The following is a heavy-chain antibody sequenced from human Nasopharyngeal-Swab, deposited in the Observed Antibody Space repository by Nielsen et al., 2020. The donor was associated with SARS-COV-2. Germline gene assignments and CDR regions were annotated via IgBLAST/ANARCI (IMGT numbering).Heavy chain of an antibody. J-gene: IGHJ6*02. CDR2: IIPIFGTA. D-gene: IGHD6-19*01. CDR3: ARTPSELSVVAVASYGMDV. CDR1: GGTFSSYA. Sequence: SVKVSCKASGGTFSSYAISWVRQAPGQGLEWMGGIIPIFGTANYAQKFQGRVTITADESTSTAYMELSSLRSEDTAVYYCARTPSELSVVAVASYGMDVWGQGTTVTVSS. V-gene: IGHV1-69*13.